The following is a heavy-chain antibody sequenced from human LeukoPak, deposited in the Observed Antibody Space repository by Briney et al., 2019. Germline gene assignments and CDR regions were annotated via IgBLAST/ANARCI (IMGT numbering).Heavy chain of an antibody. Sequence: ASVKVSCKASGYTFTSYGISWVRQAPGQGLEWMGWISAYNGNTNYAQKLQGRVTMTTDTSTSTAYMELRSLRSDDTAVYYCARDRLGATSVDAFDIWGRGTMVTVSS. V-gene: IGHV1-18*01. CDR2: ISAYNGNT. D-gene: IGHD1-26*01. J-gene: IGHJ3*02. CDR1: GYTFTSYG. CDR3: ARDRLGATSVDAFDI.